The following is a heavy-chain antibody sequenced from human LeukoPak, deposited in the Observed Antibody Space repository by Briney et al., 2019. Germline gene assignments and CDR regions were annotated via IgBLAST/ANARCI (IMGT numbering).Heavy chain of an antibody. V-gene: IGHV3-66*02. J-gene: IGHJ6*03. Sequence: GGSLRLSCAASGFTVSSNYMTWVRQAPGKGLECVSIIHSGGSTDYADSVKGRFSISRDNSKNILYLQMNSLRAEDTAVYYCAKDRCSNGIGCYYYYMDVWGKGTTVTISS. D-gene: IGHD2-8*01. CDR2: IHSGGST. CDR3: AKDRCSNGIGCYYYYMDV. CDR1: GFTVSSNY.